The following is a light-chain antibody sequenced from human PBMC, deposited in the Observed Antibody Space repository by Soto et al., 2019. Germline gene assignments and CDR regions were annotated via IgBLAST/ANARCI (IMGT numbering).Light chain of an antibody. CDR2: RAS. CDR3: LQYHNLWA. CDR1: QYIYSN. V-gene: IGKV3-15*01. J-gene: IGKJ1*01. Sequence: EIVMTPSPATPSLSPGENATLSCRASQYIYSNVAWYQHRPGQAPRLLIYRASTRATGIPARLSGSGSGTEFTLTISSLQSEDFTVYSCLQYHNLWAFGQGTKVDIK.